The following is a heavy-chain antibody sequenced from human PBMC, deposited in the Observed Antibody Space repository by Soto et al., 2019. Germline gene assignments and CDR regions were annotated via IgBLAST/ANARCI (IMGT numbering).Heavy chain of an antibody. J-gene: IGHJ4*02. Sequence: GGSLRLSCAASGFTFSDHYMDWVRQAPGKGLEWVGRTRNKANSFTTEYAASVKGGFTIFRDDSKNSLYLQMSSLKTEDTAMYYCAREFMTTVTYFDYWGQGTLVTVSS. V-gene: IGHV3-72*01. D-gene: IGHD4-17*01. CDR1: GFTFSDHY. CDR2: TRNKANSFTT. CDR3: AREFMTTVTYFDY.